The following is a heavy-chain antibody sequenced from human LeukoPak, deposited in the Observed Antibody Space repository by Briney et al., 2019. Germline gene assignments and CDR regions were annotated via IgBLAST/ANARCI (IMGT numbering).Heavy chain of an antibody. Sequence: GGSLRLSCAASGFTFSSDAMGWVRQAPGKGLEWVSAISGGGGSTYYADSVKGRFTISRDNSKNTLYLQMNSLRAEDTAVYYCAKTAVTIFGVVPFDYWGQGTLVTVSS. CDR3: AKTAVTIFGVVPFDY. CDR1: GFTFSSDA. CDR2: ISGGGGST. V-gene: IGHV3-23*01. D-gene: IGHD3-3*01. J-gene: IGHJ4*02.